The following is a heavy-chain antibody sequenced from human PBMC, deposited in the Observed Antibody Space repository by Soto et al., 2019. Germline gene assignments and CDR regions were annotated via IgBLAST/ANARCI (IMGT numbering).Heavy chain of an antibody. CDR1: GFTFSSYW. J-gene: IGHJ3*02. CDR3: ARPSTPFGSSDAFDI. V-gene: IGHV3-7*01. Sequence: GESLKISCAASGFTFSSYWMSWVRQAPGKGLEWVANIKQDGSEKYYVDSVKGRFTISRDNAKNSLYLQMNSLRAEDTAVYYCARPSTPFGSSDAFDIWGQGTMVTVSS. D-gene: IGHD6-6*01. CDR2: IKQDGSEK.